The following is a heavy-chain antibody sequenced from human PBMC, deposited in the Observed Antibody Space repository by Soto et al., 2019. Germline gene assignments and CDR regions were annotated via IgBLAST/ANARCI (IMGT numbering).Heavy chain of an antibody. D-gene: IGHD6-13*01. Sequence: GGSLRLSCAASGFTFSSYAMSWVRQAPGKGLEWVSAISGSGGSTYYADSVKGRFTISRDNSKNTLYLQMNSLRAEDTAVYYCAKDLSSSWYGGYFDYWGQGTLVTVSS. J-gene: IGHJ4*02. CDR3: AKDLSSSWYGGYFDY. CDR1: GFTFSSYA. CDR2: ISGSGGST. V-gene: IGHV3-23*01.